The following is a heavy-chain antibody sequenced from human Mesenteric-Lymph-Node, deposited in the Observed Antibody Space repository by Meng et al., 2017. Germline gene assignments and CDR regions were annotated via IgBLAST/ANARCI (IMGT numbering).Heavy chain of an antibody. CDR1: GYTFTNYG. CDR3: AREIWAAENWFDP. V-gene: IGHV1-18*01. J-gene: IGHJ5*02. Sequence: ASVNVSFKASGYTFTNYGISWVRQAPGQRLEWRGRITTDSGRTSYAQKFHGRVMMTTDTSTSTAYMGVRSLRSDDTDVYYCAREIWAAENWFDPWGQGTLVTVSS. CDR2: ITTDSGRT. D-gene: IGHD6-13*01.